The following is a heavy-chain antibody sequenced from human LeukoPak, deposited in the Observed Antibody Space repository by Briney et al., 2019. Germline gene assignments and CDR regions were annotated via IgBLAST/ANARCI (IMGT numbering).Heavy chain of an antibody. J-gene: IGHJ4*02. CDR3: ARIGVGESGWYRGRESIDY. CDR2: MNPNSGNT. V-gene: IGHV1-8*01. D-gene: IGHD6-19*01. CDR1: GYTFTSYD. Sequence: GASVKVSCKASGYTFTSYDINWVRQATGQGLEWMGWMNPNSGNTGYAQKFQGRVTMTRDTSISTAYMELSRLRSDDTAVYYCARIGVGESGWYRGRESIDYWGQGTLVTVSS.